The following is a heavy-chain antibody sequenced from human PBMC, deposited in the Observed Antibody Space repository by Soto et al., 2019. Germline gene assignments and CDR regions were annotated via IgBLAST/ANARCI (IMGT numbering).Heavy chain of an antibody. CDR2: IYSGGST. Sequence: EVQLVESGGGLIQPGGSLRLSCAASGFTASSNYMSWVRQAPGKGLEWVSVIYSGGSTYYADSVKGRFTISRDNSKNTLYLQMNSLRAEDTAVYYCARAYCGGDCRSYSFDYWGQGTLVTVSS. CDR3: ARAYCGGDCRSYSFDY. V-gene: IGHV3-53*01. D-gene: IGHD2-21*02. J-gene: IGHJ4*02. CDR1: GFTASSNY.